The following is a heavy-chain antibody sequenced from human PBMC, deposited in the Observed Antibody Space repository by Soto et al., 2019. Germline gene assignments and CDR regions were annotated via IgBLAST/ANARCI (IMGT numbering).Heavy chain of an antibody. V-gene: IGHV4-34*01. CDR2: INHSGST. D-gene: IGHD6-6*01. CDR1: GGSFSGYY. J-gene: IGHJ4*02. CDR3: AKVGGPLWYSSSSLFDY. Sequence: SETLSLTCAVYGGSFSGYYWSWIRQPPGKGLEWIGEINHSGSTNYNPSLKSRVTISVDTSKNQFSLKLSSVTAEDTAVYYCAKVGGPLWYSSSSLFDYWGQGTLVTVSS.